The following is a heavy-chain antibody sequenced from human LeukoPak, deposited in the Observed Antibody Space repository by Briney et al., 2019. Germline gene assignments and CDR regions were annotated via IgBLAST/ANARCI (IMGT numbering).Heavy chain of an antibody. J-gene: IGHJ5*02. Sequence: PSETLSLTCTVSGGSISSSSYYWGWIRQPPGKGLEWIGSIYYSGSTYYNPSLKSRVTISVDTSKNQLSLKLSSVTAADTAVYYCARRLRGRSNWFDPWGQGTLVTVSS. CDR2: IYYSGST. CDR3: ARRLRGRSNWFDP. CDR1: GGSISSSSYY. V-gene: IGHV4-39*01.